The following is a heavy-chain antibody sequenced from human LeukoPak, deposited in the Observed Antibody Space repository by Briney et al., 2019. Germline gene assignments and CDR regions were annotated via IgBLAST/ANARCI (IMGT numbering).Heavy chain of an antibody. CDR1: GGSISSGDYH. CDR3: ARVDGSSWYQNWFDP. CDR2: ISYSGST. D-gene: IGHD6-13*01. V-gene: IGHV4-30-4*01. Sequence: PSQTLSLTCTVSGGSISSGDYHWSWIRQPPGKGLEWIGYISYSGSTDYNPSLKSRVSMSVDTPINQFSLKLSSVTAADTAVYYCARVDGSSWYQNWFDPWGQGTLVTVSS. J-gene: IGHJ5*02.